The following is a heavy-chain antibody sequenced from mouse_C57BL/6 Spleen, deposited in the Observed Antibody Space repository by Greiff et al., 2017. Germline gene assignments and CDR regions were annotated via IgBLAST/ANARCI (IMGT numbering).Heavy chain of an antibody. Sequence: EVQLQQSGAELVRPGSSVKMSCKTSGYTFTSYGINWVKQRPGQGLEWIGYIYIGNGYTEYTEKFKGKATLTSDTSSSTAYMQLSSLTSEDSAIYFCARAPPLYYGKGLDYWGQGTTLTVSS. D-gene: IGHD1-1*01. CDR2: IYIGNGYT. CDR3: ARAPPLYYGKGLDY. CDR1: GYTFTSYG. J-gene: IGHJ2*01. V-gene: IGHV1-58*01.